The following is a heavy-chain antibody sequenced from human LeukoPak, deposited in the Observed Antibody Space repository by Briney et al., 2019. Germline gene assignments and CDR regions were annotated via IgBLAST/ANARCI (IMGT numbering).Heavy chain of an antibody. V-gene: IGHV3-74*01. J-gene: IGHJ4*02. CDR3: ASTFGSAPDYYGSGGFAVLDY. CDR2: IDGDGSST. Sequence: PGGSLRLSCAASRFTFSNYDMHWVRQVPGKGLEWVSHIDGDGSSTTYADSVKDRFTVSRDNAENTLYLQMNSRRAEDTAVYYCASTFGSAPDYYGSGGFAVLDYWGQGTLVTVSS. D-gene: IGHD3-10*01. CDR1: RFTFSNYD.